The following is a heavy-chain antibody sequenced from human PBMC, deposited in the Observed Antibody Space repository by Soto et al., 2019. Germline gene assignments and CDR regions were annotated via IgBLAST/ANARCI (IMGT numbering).Heavy chain of an antibody. CDR1: GYTFTSYG. D-gene: IGHD3-10*01. V-gene: IGHV1-18*04. Sequence: QVQLVQSGAEVKKPGASVKVSCKASGYTFTSYGVIWVRQAPGQGLEWMGWISGYNVNTNYAQKLQGRVTMTTDTSTSPAYMELRSVRSDDTAVYCCARAGKYYYGGGSPYYYGMDVWGQGITVTVSS. J-gene: IGHJ6*01. CDR2: ISGYNVNT. CDR3: ARAGKYYYGGGSPYYYGMDV.